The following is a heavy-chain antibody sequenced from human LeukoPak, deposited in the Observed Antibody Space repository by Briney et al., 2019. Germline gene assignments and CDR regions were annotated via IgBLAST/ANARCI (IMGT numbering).Heavy chain of an antibody. D-gene: IGHD6-19*01. J-gene: IGHJ4*02. CDR2: IKQDGSEK. CDR3: ARDQWPTYFDY. Sequence: GGSLRLSCAASGFTFSSSWMSWVGQAPGKGLEWVSNIKQDGSEKYYVDSVKGRLTISRDNAKNSLYLQMNSLRAEDTAVYYCARDQWPTYFDYWGQGTLVTVSS. CDR1: GFTFSSSW. V-gene: IGHV3-7*01.